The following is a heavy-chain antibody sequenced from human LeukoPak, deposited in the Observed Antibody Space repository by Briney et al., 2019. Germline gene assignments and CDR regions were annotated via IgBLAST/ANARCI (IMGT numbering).Heavy chain of an antibody. CDR1: GYSLTSYW. V-gene: IGHV5-51*01. CDR3: ATTGYSSHWEYY. CDR2: INPGRSEA. Sequence: GESLKISCKVSGYSLTSYWIGWARQMPGEGVEWMGIINPGRSEAQYSPSFQDQVTISVDKSITTAYLQWSSLEVSDTAMYYCATTGYSSHWEYYWGQGTLVTVSS. J-gene: IGHJ4*02. D-gene: IGHD6-13*01.